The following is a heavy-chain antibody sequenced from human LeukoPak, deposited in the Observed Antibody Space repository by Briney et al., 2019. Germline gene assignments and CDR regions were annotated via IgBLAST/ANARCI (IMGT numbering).Heavy chain of an antibody. CDR1: GGSFSGYY. V-gene: IGHV4-34*01. Sequence: SETLSLTCAVYGGSFSGYYWSWIRQPPGKGLEWIGEINHSGSTNYNPSLKSRVTISVDTSKSQFSLKLSSVTAADAAVYYCARRPMGLVRYFDLWGRGTLVTVSS. CDR2: INHSGST. J-gene: IGHJ2*01. D-gene: IGHD2-21*01. CDR3: ARRPMGLVRYFDL.